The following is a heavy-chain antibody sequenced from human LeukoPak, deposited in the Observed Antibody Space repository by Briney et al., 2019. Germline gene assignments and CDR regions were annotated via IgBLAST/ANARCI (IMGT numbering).Heavy chain of an antibody. CDR2: INPNSGGT. D-gene: IGHD6-19*01. CDR1: GYIFTGYY. J-gene: IGHJ4*02. Sequence: GASVKVSCKASGYIFTGYYMHWVRQAPGQGLEWMGWINPNSGGTNYAQKFQDRVTMTRDTSITTVYMELSNLISDDTAVYYCARDQLGSGWRDYWGQGTLVTVSS. V-gene: IGHV1-2*02. CDR3: ARDQLGSGWRDY.